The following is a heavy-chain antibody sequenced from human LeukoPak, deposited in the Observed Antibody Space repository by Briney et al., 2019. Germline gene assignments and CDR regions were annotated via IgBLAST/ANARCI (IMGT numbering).Heavy chain of an antibody. CDR2: ISYDGSNK. D-gene: IGHD3-3*01. V-gene: IGHV3-30*18. Sequence: GRSLRLSCAASGFTFSSYGMHWVRQAPVKGLEWVAVISYDGSNKYYADSVKGRFTISRDNSKNTLYLQMNSLRAEDTAVYYCAKDPRITIFGVVPPDNWFDPWGQGTLVTVSS. CDR3: AKDPRITIFGVVPPDNWFDP. J-gene: IGHJ5*02. CDR1: GFTFSSYG.